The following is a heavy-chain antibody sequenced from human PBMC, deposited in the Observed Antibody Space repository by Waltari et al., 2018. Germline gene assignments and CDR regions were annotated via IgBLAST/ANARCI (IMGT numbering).Heavy chain of an antibody. J-gene: IGHJ4*02. D-gene: IGHD6-6*01. CDR2: INPSGGST. V-gene: IGHV1-46*01. CDR1: GYTFTSYY. CDR3: AAEQLVRGAGFGY. Sequence: QVQLVQSGAEVKKPGASVKVSCKASGYTFTSYYMPWVRQAPGQGLEWMGIINPSGGSTSYAQKFQGRVTMTRDTSTSTVYMELSSLRSEDTAVYYCAAEQLVRGAGFGYWGQGTLVTVSS.